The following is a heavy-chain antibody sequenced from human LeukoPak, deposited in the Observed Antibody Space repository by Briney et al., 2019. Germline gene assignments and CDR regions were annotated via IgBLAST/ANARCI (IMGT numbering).Heavy chain of an antibody. Sequence: GGSLRLSCAASGFTFYNYGMNWVRQAPGKGLEWVAFIRYDGSNKYYADSVKGRFTISRDNAKSSLYLQMNSLRAEDTAVYYCAREVGSGWAYYFDYWGQGTLVTVSS. V-gene: IGHV3-30*02. CDR2: IRYDGSNK. D-gene: IGHD6-19*01. CDR1: GFTFYNYG. J-gene: IGHJ4*02. CDR3: AREVGSGWAYYFDY.